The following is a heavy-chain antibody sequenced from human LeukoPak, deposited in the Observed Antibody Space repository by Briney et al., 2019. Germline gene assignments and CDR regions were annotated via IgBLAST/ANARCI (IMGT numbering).Heavy chain of an antibody. J-gene: IGHJ5*02. D-gene: IGHD5-12*01. CDR1: GFTFSSYA. Sequence: GGSLRLSCADSGFTFSSYAMNSVRQAPGKGLAWVSVINNSGGSTYYADSVKGRFTISRDNSKNTLYLQMNSLRAEDTAVYYCAKPPGLRRLDPWGQGTLVTVSS. CDR2: INNSGGST. V-gene: IGHV3-23*01. CDR3: AKPPGLRRLDP.